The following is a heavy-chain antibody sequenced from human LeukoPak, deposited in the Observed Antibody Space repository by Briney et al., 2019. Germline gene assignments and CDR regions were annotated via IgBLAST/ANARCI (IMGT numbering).Heavy chain of an antibody. J-gene: IGHJ4*02. Sequence: MPSETLSLTCAVYGGSFSDYSWSWIRQPPGRGLEWIGEINHSGSTNYSPSLKSRVTISVDTSKNQFSLKLSSVTAADTAVYYCAKTDSSGYGFDYWGQGTLVTVSS. CDR3: AKTDSSGYGFDY. D-gene: IGHD3-22*01. CDR2: INHSGST. CDR1: GGSFSDYS. V-gene: IGHV4-34*01.